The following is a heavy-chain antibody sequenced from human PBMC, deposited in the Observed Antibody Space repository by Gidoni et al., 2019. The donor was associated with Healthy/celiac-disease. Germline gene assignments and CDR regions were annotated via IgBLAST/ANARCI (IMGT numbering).Heavy chain of an antibody. D-gene: IGHD3-10*01. CDR2: IYYSGST. Sequence: QVQLQESGPGLVTPSQTLSLTCTVSGGSISSGGYYLSWIRKHPGKGLEWIGYIYYSGSTYYNPSLKSRVTISVDTSKNQFSRKLSSVTAADTAVYYCARAGTDLVVRGGYFDYWGQGTLVTVSS. CDR3: ARAGTDLVVRGGYFDY. V-gene: IGHV4-31*03. CDR1: GGSISSGGYY. J-gene: IGHJ4*02.